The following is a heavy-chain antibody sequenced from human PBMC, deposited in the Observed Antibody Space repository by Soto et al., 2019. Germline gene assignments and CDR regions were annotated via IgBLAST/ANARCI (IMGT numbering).Heavy chain of an antibody. J-gene: IGHJ5*02. D-gene: IGHD5-12*01. CDR3: ARLVAAVSMRRDNWFDP. Sequence: GASVKVSCKASGYTFTGYYMHWVRQAPGQGLEWMGWINPNSGGTNYAQKFQGWVTMTGDTSISTAYMELSRLRSDDTAVYYCARLVAAVSMRRDNWFDPWGQGTLVTVSS. CDR1: GYTFTGYY. V-gene: IGHV1-2*04. CDR2: INPNSGGT.